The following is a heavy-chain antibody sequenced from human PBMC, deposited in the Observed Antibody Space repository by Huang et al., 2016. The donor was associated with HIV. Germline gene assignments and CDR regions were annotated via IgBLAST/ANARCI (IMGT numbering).Heavy chain of an antibody. D-gene: IGHD3-3*01. CDR2: IYSSGTT. J-gene: IGHJ1*01. CDR1: GDSINSNIFV. V-gene: IGHV4-39*02. Sequence: LQESGPGLVGPSETLSLTCAVSGDSINSNIFVWGWIRRPPGKALEWIGSIYSSGTTYYNPALKRRARIAVDASKNRIFLHLRSVTAADTGVYYCARTGVAVSDDPEYFQHWGQGALVT. CDR3: ARTGVAVSDDPEYFQH.